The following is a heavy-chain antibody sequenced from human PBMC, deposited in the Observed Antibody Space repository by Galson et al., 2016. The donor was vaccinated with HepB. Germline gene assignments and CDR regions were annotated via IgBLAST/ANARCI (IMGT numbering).Heavy chain of an antibody. Sequence: SLRLSCAASGFTFTSHWMHWVRQAPGKGLVWVSRINDDGRSTIYADSVTGRFAISRDYAKNTLYLQMNSLRAEDTAVYYCARKSNLGYGSGFDYWGQGTLVTVSS. CDR3: ARKSNLGYGSGFDY. CDR1: GFTFTSHW. J-gene: IGHJ4*02. V-gene: IGHV3-74*01. D-gene: IGHD3-10*01. CDR2: INDDGRST.